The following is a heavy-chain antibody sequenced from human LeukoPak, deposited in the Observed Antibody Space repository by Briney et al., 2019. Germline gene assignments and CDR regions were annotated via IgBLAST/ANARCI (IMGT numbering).Heavy chain of an antibody. D-gene: IGHD5-18*01. Sequence: GGSLRLSCAASGFTFSSYSMNWVRQAPGKGLEWVSYISNSGNTIGYADSVKGRFTISRDNAKNSLYLQMVSLRAEDTAVYYCARLRGYSYGYGDYWGQGTLVTVSS. J-gene: IGHJ4*02. CDR1: GFTFSSYS. V-gene: IGHV3-48*04. CDR2: ISNSGNTI. CDR3: ARLRGYSYGYGDY.